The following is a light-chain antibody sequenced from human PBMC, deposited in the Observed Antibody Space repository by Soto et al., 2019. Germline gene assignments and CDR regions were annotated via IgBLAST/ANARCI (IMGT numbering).Light chain of an antibody. V-gene: IGKV3-11*01. CDR3: QQRVNWPLT. Sequence: EIVLTQSPATVSLFPGETATLFCRASQSISNYLAWYQQKPGQAPRLLIYDASTRATGIPARFSGSGSGTDFTLTISSLEPEDFAVYYCQQRVNWPLTFGGGTKVEIK. J-gene: IGKJ4*01. CDR2: DAS. CDR1: QSISNY.